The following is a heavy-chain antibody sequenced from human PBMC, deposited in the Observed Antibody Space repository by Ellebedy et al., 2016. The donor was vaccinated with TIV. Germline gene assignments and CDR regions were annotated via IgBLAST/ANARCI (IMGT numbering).Heavy chain of an antibody. CDR3: ARDRGLRWHFDY. V-gene: IGHV4-4*02. CDR2: IYHSGST. J-gene: IGHJ4*02. D-gene: IGHD4-23*01. Sequence: MPSETLSLTCAVSGGSISSSNWWSWVRQPPGKGLEWIGEIYHSGSTNYNPSLKSRVTISVDKSKNQFSLKLSSVTAADTAVYYCARDRGLRWHFDYWGQGTLVTVSS. CDR1: GGSISSSNW.